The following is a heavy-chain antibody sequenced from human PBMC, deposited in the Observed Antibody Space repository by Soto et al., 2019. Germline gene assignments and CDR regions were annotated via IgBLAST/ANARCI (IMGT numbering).Heavy chain of an antibody. CDR1: GFTFSDYY. CDR3: VVRSSLEYTSSGGTSDY. Sequence: QVQLVESGGGLVKPGGSLKLSCAASGFTFSDYYMSWIRQAPGKGLVWVSYISSSGSTIYYADSVKGRFTISSDNAKNSLYLQMNSLRAEDTAVYYCVVRSSLEYTSSGGTSDYWSQGTLLTVSS. CDR2: ISSSGSTI. D-gene: IGHD6-6*01. J-gene: IGHJ4*02. V-gene: IGHV3-11*01.